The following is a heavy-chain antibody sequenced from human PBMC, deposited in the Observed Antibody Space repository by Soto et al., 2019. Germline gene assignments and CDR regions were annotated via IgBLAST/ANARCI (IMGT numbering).Heavy chain of an antibody. CDR2: ISGGGTGT. Sequence: PGGSLRLSCAVSGFSFNNYAMNWVRLAPGKGLEWVSSISGGGTGTYSADAVRGRFTISSDKSRNTVYLQMSSLRAEDTAVYYCAKGHYYDNSGYYFDYWGQGTLVTVSS. CDR3: AKGHYYDNSGYYFDY. CDR1: GFSFNNYA. D-gene: IGHD3-22*01. V-gene: IGHV3-23*01. J-gene: IGHJ4*02.